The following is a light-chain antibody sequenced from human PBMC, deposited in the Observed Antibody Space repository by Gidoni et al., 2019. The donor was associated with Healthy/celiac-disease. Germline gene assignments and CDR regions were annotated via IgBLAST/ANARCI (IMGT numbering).Light chain of an antibody. V-gene: IGLV3-19*01. CDR1: SLRSYY. Sequence: SSKLTQDPPVSVALGQTVRITCQGDSLRSYYASWYQQKPGQAPVLVIYGKNNRPSGIPDRFSGSSSGNTASLTITGAQAEDEADYYCNSRDSSGNHLVFGGGTKLTVL. CDR3: NSRDSSGNHLV. J-gene: IGLJ2*01. CDR2: GKN.